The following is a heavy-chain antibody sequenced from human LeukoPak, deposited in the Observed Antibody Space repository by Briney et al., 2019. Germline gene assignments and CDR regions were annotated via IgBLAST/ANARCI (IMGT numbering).Heavy chain of an antibody. V-gene: IGHV4-34*01. CDR1: GGSFSGYY. Sequence: SETLSLTCAVYGGSFSGYYWSWIRQPPGKGLEWIGEINQSGSTNYNPSLKSRVTISVDTSKNQFSLKLSSVTAADTAVYYCARVRYYDSSGYYSIHRAPRRAEYFQHWGQGTLVTVSS. J-gene: IGHJ1*01. D-gene: IGHD3-22*01. CDR2: INQSGST. CDR3: ARVRYYDSSGYYSIHRAPRRAEYFQH.